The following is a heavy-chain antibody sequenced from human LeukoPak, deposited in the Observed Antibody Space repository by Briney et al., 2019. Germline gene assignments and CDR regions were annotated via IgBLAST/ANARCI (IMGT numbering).Heavy chain of an antibody. Sequence: SETLSLTCAVYGGSFSGYYWSWVRQPPGKGLEWIGEINHSGSTNYNPSLKSRVTISVDTSKNQFSLKLSSVTAADTAVYYCALYSSSGGGFDYWGQGTLVTVSS. CDR1: GGSFSGYY. V-gene: IGHV4-34*01. J-gene: IGHJ4*02. D-gene: IGHD6-6*01. CDR2: INHSGST. CDR3: ALYSSSGGGFDY.